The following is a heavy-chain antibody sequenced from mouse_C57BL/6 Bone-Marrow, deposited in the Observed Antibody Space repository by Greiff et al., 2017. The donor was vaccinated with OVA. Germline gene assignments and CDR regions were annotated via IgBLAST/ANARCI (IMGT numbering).Heavy chain of an antibody. Sequence: QVQLQQSGPELVKPGASVKISCKASGYAFSSSWMNWVKQRPGKGLEWIGRIYPGDGDTNYNGKFKGKATLTADKSSSTAYMQLSSLTSEDSAVYFCARGYYGSSFHYFDYWGQGTTLTVSS. CDR3: ARGYYGSSFHYFDY. D-gene: IGHD1-1*01. CDR2: IYPGDGDT. V-gene: IGHV1-82*01. J-gene: IGHJ2*01. CDR1: GYAFSSSW.